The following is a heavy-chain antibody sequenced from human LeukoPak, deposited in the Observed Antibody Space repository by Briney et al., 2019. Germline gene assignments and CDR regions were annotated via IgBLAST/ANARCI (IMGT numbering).Heavy chain of an antibody. V-gene: IGHV3-23*01. CDR2: VSGSGGTT. CDR1: GFTFSSYA. Sequence: PGGSLRLSCAASGFTFSSYAMDWVRQAPGKGLEWVSAVSGSGGTTYYADSVKGRFTISRDSSKSTLYLQMNSLRAEDTAVYYCAAPGRITMIVVVITLDYWGQGTLVTVSS. D-gene: IGHD3-22*01. J-gene: IGHJ4*02. CDR3: AAPGRITMIVVVITLDY.